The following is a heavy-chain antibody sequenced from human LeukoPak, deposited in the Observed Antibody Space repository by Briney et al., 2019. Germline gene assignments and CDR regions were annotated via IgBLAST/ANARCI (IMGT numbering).Heavy chain of an antibody. CDR1: GGSFSGYY. CDR2: INHSGST. CDR3: ARVDYGDYFDY. Sequence: SETLSLTCAVYGGSFSGYYWSWIRQPPGKGLEWIGEINHSGSTNYNPSLKSRVTISVDTSKNQFSLKLSSVTAADTAVYYCARVDYGDYFDYWGQGTLVTVSS. D-gene: IGHD4-17*01. J-gene: IGHJ4*02. V-gene: IGHV4-34*01.